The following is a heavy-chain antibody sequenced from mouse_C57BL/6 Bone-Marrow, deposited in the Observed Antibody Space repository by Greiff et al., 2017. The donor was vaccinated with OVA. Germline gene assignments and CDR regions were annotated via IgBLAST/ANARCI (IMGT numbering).Heavy chain of an antibody. J-gene: IGHJ1*03. CDR1: GYTFTSYW. V-gene: IGHV1-50*01. D-gene: IGHD2-2*01. CDR3: ARRLGYDGLFDV. CDR2: IDPSDGYT. Sequence: VQLQQPGAELVKPGASVKLSCKASGYTFTSYWMQWVKQRPGQGLEWIGEIDPSDGYTNYNQKFKGKATLTVDTSSSTAYMQLSSLTSEDSAVCYWARRLGYDGLFDVWGTGTTGTVSS.